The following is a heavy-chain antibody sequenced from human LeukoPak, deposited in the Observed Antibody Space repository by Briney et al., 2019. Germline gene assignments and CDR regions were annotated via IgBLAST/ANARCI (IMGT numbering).Heavy chain of an antibody. CDR3: ARAYYGDYDDAFDI. Sequence: PSETLSLTCTVSGSSISSYYWSWIRQPTGKGLEWIGRIYTSGSTNYNPSLKSRVTMSVDTSKNQFSLKLSSVTAADTVVYYCARAYYGDYDDAFDIWGQGTMVTVSS. V-gene: IGHV4-4*07. J-gene: IGHJ3*02. CDR2: IYTSGST. D-gene: IGHD4-17*01. CDR1: GSSISSYY.